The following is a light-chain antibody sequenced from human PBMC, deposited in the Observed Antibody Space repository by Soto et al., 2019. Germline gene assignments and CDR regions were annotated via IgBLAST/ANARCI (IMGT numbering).Light chain of an antibody. CDR3: SSYAGSTNVL. CDR2: EVS. J-gene: IGLJ7*01. Sequence: QSALTQPPSASGSPGQSVTISCTGTSSDVGGYKYVSWYQQHPGKAPKLMIYEVSKRPSGVSDRFSGSKSGNTASLTVSGLQAEDGADYYCSSYAGSTNVLFGGGTQLTVL. CDR1: SSDVGGYKY. V-gene: IGLV2-8*01.